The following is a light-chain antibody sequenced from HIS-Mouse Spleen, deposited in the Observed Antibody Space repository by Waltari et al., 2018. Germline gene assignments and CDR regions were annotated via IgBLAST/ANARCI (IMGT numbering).Light chain of an antibody. CDR1: QSVSSY. CDR2: DAS. Sequence: EIVLTQSPATLSLSPGERATLSCRASQSVSSYLAWYQQKPGQAPRLLIYDASNRATGITARFSGSGPGTDFTLTISSLEPEDFAVYYCQQRSNWHTFGQGTRLEIK. CDR3: QQRSNWHT. V-gene: IGKV3D-11*02. J-gene: IGKJ5*01.